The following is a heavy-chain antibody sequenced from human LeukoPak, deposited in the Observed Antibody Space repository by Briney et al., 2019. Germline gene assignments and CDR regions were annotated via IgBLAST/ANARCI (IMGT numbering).Heavy chain of an antibody. D-gene: IGHD5-12*01. Sequence: PSETLSLTCAVYGGPFSGYYWSWIRQPPGKGLEWIGEINHSGSTNYNPSLKSRVTISVDTSKNQFSLKLSSVTAADTAVYYCARGGVATILGYWFDPWGQGTLVTVSS. J-gene: IGHJ5*02. CDR2: INHSGST. CDR1: GGPFSGYY. V-gene: IGHV4-34*01. CDR3: ARGGVATILGYWFDP.